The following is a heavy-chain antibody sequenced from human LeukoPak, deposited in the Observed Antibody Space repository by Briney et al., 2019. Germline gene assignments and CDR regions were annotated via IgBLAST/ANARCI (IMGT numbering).Heavy chain of an antibody. CDR2: IYTSGST. J-gene: IGHJ6*03. CDR1: GGSISSYY. CDR3: ARDLRVPAATYYYYYYHMDV. Sequence: PSETLSLTCTVSGGSISSYYWSWIRQPAGKGLEWIGRIYTSGSTNYNPSLKSRVTMSVDTSKNQFSLKLSSVTAADTAVYYCARDLRVPAATYYYYYYHMDVWGKGTTVTVSS. V-gene: IGHV4-4*07. D-gene: IGHD2-2*01.